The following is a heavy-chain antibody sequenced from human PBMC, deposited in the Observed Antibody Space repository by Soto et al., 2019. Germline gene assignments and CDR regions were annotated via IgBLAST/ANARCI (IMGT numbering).Heavy chain of an antibody. D-gene: IGHD3-10*01. Sequence: EVQLLESGGGLVQPGGSLRLSCAASGFTFSNYVLSWVRQAPGKGLEWVSAISGTGGSRYYADSVKGRFTISRDNSKNTLYVQMNSLRVEDTPVYYCAKEGHRVRGPDYWGQGTLVTVSS. CDR3: AKEGHRVRGPDY. J-gene: IGHJ4*02. V-gene: IGHV3-23*01. CDR1: GFTFSNYV. CDR2: ISGTGGSR.